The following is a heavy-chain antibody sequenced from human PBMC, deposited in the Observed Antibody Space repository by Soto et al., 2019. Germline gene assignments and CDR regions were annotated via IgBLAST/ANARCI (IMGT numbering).Heavy chain of an antibody. Sequence: SRTLSLPCGISGDSVSSNSAAWHWIRQSPSRGLEWLGRTYYRSKWYNNYAVSVKSRITINTDTSKNQFSLQLNSVTPEDTAVYYCAKDVYGSGSFNVWGQGTTVTVSS. J-gene: IGHJ6*02. CDR1: GDSVSSNSAA. V-gene: IGHV6-1*01. CDR2: TYYRSKWYN. CDR3: AKDVYGSGSFNV. D-gene: IGHD3-10*01.